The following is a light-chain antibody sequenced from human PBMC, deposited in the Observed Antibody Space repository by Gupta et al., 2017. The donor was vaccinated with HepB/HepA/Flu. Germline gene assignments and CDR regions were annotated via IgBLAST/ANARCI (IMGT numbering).Light chain of an antibody. J-gene: IGKJ5*01. CDR3: QQRSNWPIT. CDR1: QSVSNY. V-gene: IGKV3-11*01. Sequence: TVLTQSPATLSLSPGERATLSCRASQSVSNYLAWYQQKSGQAPRLLIYDASNRATGIPARFSGSGSGTDFTLTISSLEPEDSAVYYCQQRSNWPITFGQGTRLEIK. CDR2: DAS.